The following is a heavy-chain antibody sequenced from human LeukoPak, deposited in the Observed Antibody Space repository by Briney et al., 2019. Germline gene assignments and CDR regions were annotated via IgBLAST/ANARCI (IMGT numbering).Heavy chain of an antibody. D-gene: IGHD1-7*01. CDR3: ARGPGGGTTSLDDAFDI. V-gene: IGHV4-30-4*01. J-gene: IGHJ3*02. Sequence: PSETLSLTCTVSGGSISSGDYYWRWLRQPPGKGLEWIGYIYYSGSTYYNPSLKSRVTISVDTSKSQFSLKLSSVTAADTAVYYCARGPGGGTTSLDDAFDIWGQGTMVTVSS. CDR1: GGSISSGDYY. CDR2: IYYSGST.